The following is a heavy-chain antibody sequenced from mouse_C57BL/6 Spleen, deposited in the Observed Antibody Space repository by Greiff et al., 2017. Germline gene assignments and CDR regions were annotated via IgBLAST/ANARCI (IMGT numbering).Heavy chain of an antibody. CDR3: ARRRLLREGYAMDY. Sequence: QVQLKESGPGLVQPSQSLSITCTVSGFSLTSYGVHWVRQSPGKGLEWLGVIWSGGSTDYNAAFISRLSISKDNSKSQVFFKMNSLQADDTAIYYCARRRLLREGYAMDYWGQGTSVTVSS. J-gene: IGHJ4*01. CDR1: GFSLTSYG. D-gene: IGHD2-3*01. CDR2: IWSGGST. V-gene: IGHV2-2*01.